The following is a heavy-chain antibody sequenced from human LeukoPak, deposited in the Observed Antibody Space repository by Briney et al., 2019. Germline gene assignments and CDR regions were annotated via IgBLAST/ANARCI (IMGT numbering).Heavy chain of an antibody. Sequence: GGSLRLSCAASGLTFSSYSMNWVRQAPGKGLEWVSSISSSSSYIYYADSVKGRFTISRDNAKNSLYLQMNSLRAEDTAVYYCARDLQLNQPLNWFDPWGQGTLVTVSS. CDR2: ISSSSSYI. CDR3: ARDLQLNQPLNWFDP. V-gene: IGHV3-21*01. J-gene: IGHJ5*02. CDR1: GLTFSSYS. D-gene: IGHD1-1*01.